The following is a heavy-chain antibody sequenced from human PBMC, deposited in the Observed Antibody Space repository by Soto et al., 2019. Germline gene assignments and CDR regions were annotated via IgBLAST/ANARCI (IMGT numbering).Heavy chain of an antibody. CDR2: ISSSGGTI. V-gene: IGHV3-11*01. CDR1: GFTFSDYY. Sequence: PGGSLSLSCAASGFTFSDYYMSWIRQAPGKGLEWVSCISSSGGTIYYADSVRGRITISRDNAKNSLYLQMNSLRAEDTAVYYCARALLIAVAGAEGYWGQGTLVTVSS. J-gene: IGHJ4*02. CDR3: ARALLIAVAGAEGY. D-gene: IGHD6-19*01.